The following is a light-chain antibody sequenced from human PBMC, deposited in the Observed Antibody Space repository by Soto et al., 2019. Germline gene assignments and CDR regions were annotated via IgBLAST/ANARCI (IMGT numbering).Light chain of an antibody. Sequence: QSVLPQPPSVSAAPGQKVPISCSGSSSNIGSDFVSWYQQLPGTAPQLLIYENNKRPSGIPDRFSGSKSATSATLGITGLQTGDEADYYCAAWDTSLSGGVFGGGTKLTVL. CDR2: ENN. V-gene: IGLV1-51*02. CDR1: SSNIGSDF. CDR3: AAWDTSLSGGV. J-gene: IGLJ3*02.